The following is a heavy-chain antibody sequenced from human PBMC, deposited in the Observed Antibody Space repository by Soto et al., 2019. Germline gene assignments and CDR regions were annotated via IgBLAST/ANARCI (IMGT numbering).Heavy chain of an antibody. Sequence: GGSLRLSCAASGFTFSSYSMNWVRQAPGKGLEWVSSISSSSSYIYYADSVKGGFTISRDNAKNSLYLQMNSLRAEDTAVYYCARQGIAADYYYYGMDVWGQGTTVTVSS. CDR2: ISSSSSYI. J-gene: IGHJ6*02. D-gene: IGHD6-13*01. CDR1: GFTFSSYS. CDR3: ARQGIAADYYYYGMDV. V-gene: IGHV3-21*01.